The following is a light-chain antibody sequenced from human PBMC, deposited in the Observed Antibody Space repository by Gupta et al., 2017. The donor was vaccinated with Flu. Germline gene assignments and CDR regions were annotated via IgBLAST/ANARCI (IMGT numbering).Light chain of an antibody. J-gene: IGKJ4*02. Sequence: DIVMTQCPDSLAVSLGETATINCKSSQSVLYSASNTNYLAWYQHKPGQPPKLLIYWASKRTSGVPDRFSGSGSETDFTLSISSLQAEDMAVYYCQQFYTVPITFGGGTKVEIK. CDR3: QQFYTVPIT. CDR1: QSVLYSASNTNY. V-gene: IGKV4-1*01. CDR2: WAS.